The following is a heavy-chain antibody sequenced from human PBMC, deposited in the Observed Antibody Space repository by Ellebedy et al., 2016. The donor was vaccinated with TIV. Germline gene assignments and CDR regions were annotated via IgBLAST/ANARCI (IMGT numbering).Heavy chain of an antibody. CDR3: ARGRRYSDSSGYFLDY. V-gene: IGHV4-34*01. D-gene: IGHD3-22*01. J-gene: IGHJ4*02. CDR2: ISDSGNT. Sequence: SETLSLXCAVYGGSFSGYYWSWIRQPPGKGLEWIGEISDSGNTNYNPSLKSRVTISADTSKNQFSLKVNSVTAADTAVYYCARGRRYSDSSGYFLDYWGRGALVTVSS. CDR1: GGSFSGYY.